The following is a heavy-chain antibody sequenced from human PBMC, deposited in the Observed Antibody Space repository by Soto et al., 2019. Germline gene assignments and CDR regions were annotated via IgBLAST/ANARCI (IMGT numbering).Heavy chain of an antibody. CDR2: IYHRGST. D-gene: IGHD3-10*01. CDR1: GYSINSDHY. Sequence: SETLSLTCTVSGYSINSDHYWGWIRQPPGKGLEWIGSIYHRGSTYYNLSLRSRVSISIDTSKNQFSLKLSSVTAADTAVYYCARGRGYYGSGSYYNPWGQGTLVTVSS. J-gene: IGHJ5*02. CDR3: ARGRGYYGSGSYYNP. V-gene: IGHV4-38-2*02.